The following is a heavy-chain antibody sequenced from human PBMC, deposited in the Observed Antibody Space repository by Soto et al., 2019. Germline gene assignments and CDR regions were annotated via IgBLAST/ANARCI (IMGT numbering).Heavy chain of an antibody. CDR1: GFAFSGYS. CDR2: ISGSGDYI. Sequence: GGSLRLSCAASGFAFSGYSMNWVRQAPGKGLEWVSAISGSGDYIYYADSVRGRFTISRDNSKNTVFLQMNSLRAEDTAVYYCAGQYCDSSSCYALYWGQGTLVTVSS. J-gene: IGHJ4*02. CDR3: AGQYCDSSSCYALY. D-gene: IGHD2-2*01. V-gene: IGHV3-21*01.